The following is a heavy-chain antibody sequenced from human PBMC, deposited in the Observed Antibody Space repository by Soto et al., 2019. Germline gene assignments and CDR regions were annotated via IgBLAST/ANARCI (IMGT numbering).Heavy chain of an antibody. D-gene: IGHD2-21*02. CDR2: IYWDGDK. CDR1: GFSLNTGGLG. Sequence: QITLKESGPTLVKPTQTLTLTCTFSGFSLNTGGLGVGWIRQPPGKALEWLALIYWDGDKRYSPSLESRLSTMKDSLTNTVVPTITQVFLAVTDTYSFAQSPCGGDYLLSFPHLYYYGIDVWGQGTTVTVSS. J-gene: IGHJ6*02. CDR3: AQSPCGGDYLLSFPHLYYYGIDV. V-gene: IGHV2-5*02.